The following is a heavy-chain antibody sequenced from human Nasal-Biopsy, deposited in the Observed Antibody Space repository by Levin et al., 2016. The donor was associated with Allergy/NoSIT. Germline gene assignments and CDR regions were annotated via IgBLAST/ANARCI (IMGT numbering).Heavy chain of an antibody. Sequence: GESLKISCTAAGFTFSNYGMTWVRQAPGKGLEWVSALSGGGSDTYYAGSVQGRFTISRDNSRNVVFLQMNNLRAEDTAIYYCAKVGNWGINNYFDPWGQGTLVTVSS. J-gene: IGHJ5*02. D-gene: IGHD3-16*01. CDR2: LSGGGSDT. CDR3: AKVGNWGINNYFDP. CDR1: GFTFSNYG. V-gene: IGHV3-23*05.